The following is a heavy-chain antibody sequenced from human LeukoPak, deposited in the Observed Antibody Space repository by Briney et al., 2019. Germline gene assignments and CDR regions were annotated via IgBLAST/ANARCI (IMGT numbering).Heavy chain of an antibody. Sequence: PGGSLRLSCAASRFTFSNYGMSWVRQAPGKGLEWVSAISSSGDNTYYADSVKGRFTISRDNSKNTLYLQMNSLRAEDTAVYYCANSKGEYSYGHPYYFDYWGQGTLVTVSS. CDR2: ISSSGDNT. D-gene: IGHD5-18*01. J-gene: IGHJ4*02. V-gene: IGHV3-23*01. CDR1: RFTFSNYG. CDR3: ANSKGEYSYGHPYYFDY.